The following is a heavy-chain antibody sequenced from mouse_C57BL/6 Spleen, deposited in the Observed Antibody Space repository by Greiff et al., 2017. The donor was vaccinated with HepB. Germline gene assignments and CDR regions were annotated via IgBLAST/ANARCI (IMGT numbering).Heavy chain of an antibody. J-gene: IGHJ1*03. CDR2: IYPGDGDT. CDR1: GYAFSSSW. V-gene: IGHV1-82*01. D-gene: IGHD1-1*01. CDR3: ARRGKLDYGSPYWYFDV. Sequence: VQLQQSGPELVKPGASVKISCKASGYAFSSSWMNWVKQRPGKGLEWIGRIYPGDGDTNYNGKFKGKATLTADKSSSTAYMQLSSLTSEDSAVYFCARRGKLDYGSPYWYFDVWGTGTTVTVSS.